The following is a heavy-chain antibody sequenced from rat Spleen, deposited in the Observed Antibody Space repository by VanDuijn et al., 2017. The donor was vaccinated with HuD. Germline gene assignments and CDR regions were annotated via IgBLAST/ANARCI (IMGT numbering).Heavy chain of an antibody. CDR2: ISYEGSST. Sequence: EVQLVESGGGLVQPGRSMKLSCAASGFTFSNYYMAWVRQAPKKGLEWVASISYEGSSTYYGDAVKGRFTISRDNAKSTLYLQMNSLRSEDTATNDCASQRTMIDWGQGVMVTVSS. CDR3: ASQRTMID. D-gene: IGHD1-12*01. J-gene: IGHJ2*01. CDR1: GFTFSNYY. V-gene: IGHV5-22*01.